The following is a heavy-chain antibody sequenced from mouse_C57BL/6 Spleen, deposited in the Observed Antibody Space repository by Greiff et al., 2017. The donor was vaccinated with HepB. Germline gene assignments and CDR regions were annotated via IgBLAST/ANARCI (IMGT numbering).Heavy chain of an antibody. Sequence: QVQLQQPGAELVMPGASVKLSCKASGYTFTSYWMHWVKQRPGQGLEWIGEIDPSDSYTNYNQKFKGKSTLTVDKSSSTAYMQLSSLTSEDSAVYYGARGYGSIYYAMDYWGQGTSVTVSS. CDR2: IDPSDSYT. J-gene: IGHJ4*01. V-gene: IGHV1-69*01. CDR1: GYTFTSYW. CDR3: ARGYGSIYYAMDY. D-gene: IGHD1-1*01.